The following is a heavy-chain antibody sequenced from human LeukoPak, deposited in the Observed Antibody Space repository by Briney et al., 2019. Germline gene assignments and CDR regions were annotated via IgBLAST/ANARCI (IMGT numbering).Heavy chain of an antibody. CDR2: IIPIFGTA. D-gene: IGHD3-3*01. V-gene: IGHV1-69*05. CDR1: GGTFSSYA. J-gene: IGHJ5*02. CDR3: ARDRTAYDFWSGEGDWFGP. Sequence: GASVKVSCKASGGTFSSYAISWVRQAPGQGLEWMGRIIPIFGTANYAQKFQGRVTITTDESTSTAYMELSSLRPEDTAVYYCARDRTAYDFWSGEGDWFGPWGQGTLVTVSS.